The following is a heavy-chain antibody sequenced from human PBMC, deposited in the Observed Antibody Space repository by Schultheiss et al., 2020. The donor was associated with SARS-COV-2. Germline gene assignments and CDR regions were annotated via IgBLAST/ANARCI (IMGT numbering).Heavy chain of an antibody. CDR2: IFPGDSDT. J-gene: IGHJ6*01. V-gene: IGHV5-51*01. CDR1: GYSFTDYW. CDR3: ARQSSSSVGYYYGMDV. D-gene: IGHD6-6*01. Sequence: GASLKISCKASGYSFTDYWIGWVRQVPGKGLEWMGIIFPGDSDTAYNPSFEGQVAISADKSLSTADLQWSSLKASDTAMYYCARQSSSSVGYYYGMDVWGQGTTGTSSS.